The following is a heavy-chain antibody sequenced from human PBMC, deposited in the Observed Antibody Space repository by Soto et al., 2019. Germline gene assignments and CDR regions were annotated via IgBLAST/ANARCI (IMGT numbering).Heavy chain of an antibody. CDR1: GGSVSSGSYY. V-gene: IGHV4-61*01. D-gene: IGHD6-25*01. J-gene: IGHJ4*02. CDR2: IYYSGST. Sequence: QVQLQESGPGLVKPSETLSLTCTVSGGSVSSGSYYWSWIRQPPGKGLEWIGYIYYSGSTNYNPSLRCQVTISVCTSQNQFSLMLSSVTAADTAVYYFAVLGALAASEDEYWGQGTVVSVSS. CDR3: AVLGALAASEDEY.